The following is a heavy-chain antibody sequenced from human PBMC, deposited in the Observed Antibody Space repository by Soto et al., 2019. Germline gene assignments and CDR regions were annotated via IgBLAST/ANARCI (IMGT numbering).Heavy chain of an antibody. CDR1: GYPFTKYD. D-gene: IGHD4-4*01. CDR3: ARSPPRVEKNNYAGGWFDP. Sequence: ASVKVSCKASGYPFTKYDINWVRQATGQGLEWMGWINPNSGNTGYSQKFQGRVTMTRNTSISTAYMELSSLRFDDTAVYYCARSPPRVEKNNYAGGWFDPWGQGTLVTVSS. J-gene: IGHJ5*02. CDR2: INPNSGNT. V-gene: IGHV1-8*01.